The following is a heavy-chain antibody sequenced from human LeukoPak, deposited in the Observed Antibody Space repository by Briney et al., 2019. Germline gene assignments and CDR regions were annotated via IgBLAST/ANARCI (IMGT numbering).Heavy chain of an antibody. CDR1: GFTFSSYE. CDR2: ISSSGSTI. V-gene: IGHV3-48*03. Sequence: GGSLRLSCAASGFTFSSYEMNWVRQAPGKGLEWVSYISSSGSTIYYADSVKGRFTISRDNAKNSLYLQMNSLRAEDTAVYYCAELGITMIAGVWGKGTTVTISS. D-gene: IGHD3-22*01. J-gene: IGHJ6*04. CDR3: AELGITMIAGV.